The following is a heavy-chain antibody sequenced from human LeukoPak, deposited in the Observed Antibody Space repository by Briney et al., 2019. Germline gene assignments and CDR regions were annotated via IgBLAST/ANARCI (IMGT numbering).Heavy chain of an antibody. CDR1: GGSISSYY. CDR3: ARVVRHYDFWSGYYRTNYFDY. J-gene: IGHJ4*02. Sequence: SETLSLTCTVSGGSISSYYWSWIRQPPGKGLEWIGYIYYSGSTNYNPSLKSRVTISVDTSKNQFSLKLSSVTAADTAVYYCARVVRHYDFWSGYYRTNYFDYWGQGTLVTVSS. V-gene: IGHV4-59*01. D-gene: IGHD3-3*01. CDR2: IYYSGST.